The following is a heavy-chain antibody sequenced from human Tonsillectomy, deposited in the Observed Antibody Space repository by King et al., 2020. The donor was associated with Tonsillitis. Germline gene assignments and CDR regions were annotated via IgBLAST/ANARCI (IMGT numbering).Heavy chain of an antibody. CDR1: GFTFSSYA. D-gene: IGHD3-22*01. CDR3: ARPIYYDSSGYYYGGYFQH. V-gene: IGHV3-64*01. Sequence: VQLVESGGSLVQPGGSLRLSCAASGFTFSSYAMHWVRQAPGKGLEYVSAINSNGGSTCYANSVKGRFTISRDNSKNTLYLQMGSLRAEDMAVYYCARPIYYDSSGYYYGGYFQHWGQGTLVTVSS. J-gene: IGHJ1*01. CDR2: INSNGGST.